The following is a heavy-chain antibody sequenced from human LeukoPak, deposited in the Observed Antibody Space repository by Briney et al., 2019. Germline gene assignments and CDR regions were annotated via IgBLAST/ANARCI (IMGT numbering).Heavy chain of an antibody. D-gene: IGHD3-22*01. CDR3: ARDYYDSSGYSRFDP. J-gene: IGHJ5*02. CDR2: INPNSGGT. Sequence: ASVKVSCKASGYTFTSYNIHWVRQAPGQGLEWMGWINPNSGGTDYAQKFQGGVTMTRDTSISTAYMEVSRLRSDDTAVYYCARDYYDSSGYSRFDPWGQGTLVTVSS. CDR1: GYTFTSYN. V-gene: IGHV1-2*02.